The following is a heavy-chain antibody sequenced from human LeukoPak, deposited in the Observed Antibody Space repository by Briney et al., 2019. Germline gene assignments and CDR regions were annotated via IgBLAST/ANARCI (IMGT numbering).Heavy chain of an antibody. V-gene: IGHV3-48*03. CDR2: INHNAEMI. J-gene: IGHJ4*02. CDR1: GFPFSSYV. CDR3: ARAKED. Sequence: GGSLRLSCEASGFPFSSYVMSWVRQAPGKGLEWIAYINHNAEMIFYPDFVKGRFTISRDNAKNSLYLQMSSLRAEDTAVYYCARAKEDWGQGTLVTVSS.